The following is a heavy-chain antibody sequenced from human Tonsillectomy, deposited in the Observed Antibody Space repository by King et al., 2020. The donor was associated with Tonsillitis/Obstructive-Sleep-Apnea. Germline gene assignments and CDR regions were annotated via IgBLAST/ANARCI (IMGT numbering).Heavy chain of an antibody. Sequence: VQLVESGAEVKKPGSSVKVSCKASGGTFSSYAISWVRQAPGQGLEWMGGIIPIFGTANYAQKFQGRVTITADESTSTASMGLSSLRSEDTAVYYCAVYSNYAHNWFDPWGQGTLVTVSS. CDR1: GGTFSSYA. CDR3: AVYSNYAHNWFDP. CDR2: IIPIFGTA. D-gene: IGHD4-11*01. J-gene: IGHJ5*02. V-gene: IGHV1-69*01.